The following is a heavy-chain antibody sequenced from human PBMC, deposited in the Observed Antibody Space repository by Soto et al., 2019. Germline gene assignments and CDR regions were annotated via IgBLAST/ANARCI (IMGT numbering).Heavy chain of an antibody. J-gene: IGHJ3*02. CDR3: ARAASNGAFDI. D-gene: IGHD2-8*01. V-gene: IGHV4-59*08. CDR1: GGSISSYY. Sequence: SETLSLTCTVSGGSISSYYWSWIRQPPGKGLEWIGYIYYSGSTNYNPSLKSRVTISVDTSKNQFSLKLSSVTAADTAVYYCARAASNGAFDIWGQGTMVTVSS. CDR2: IYYSGST.